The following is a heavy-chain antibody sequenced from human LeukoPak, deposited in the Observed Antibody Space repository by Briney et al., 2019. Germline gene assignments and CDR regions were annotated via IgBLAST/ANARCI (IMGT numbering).Heavy chain of an antibody. Sequence: PSETLSLTCSVSGGSISSSSYYWGWVRQPPGKGLEWIGSIYYSGSTYYNPSLESRVTISVDTSKSQFSLRLSSVTAADTAVYYCARGGRFGEIFPPGQYYFDYWGQGALVAVSS. J-gene: IGHJ4*02. V-gene: IGHV4-39*01. CDR2: IYYSGST. CDR3: ARGGRFGEIFPPGQYYFDY. CDR1: GGSISSSSYY. D-gene: IGHD3-10*01.